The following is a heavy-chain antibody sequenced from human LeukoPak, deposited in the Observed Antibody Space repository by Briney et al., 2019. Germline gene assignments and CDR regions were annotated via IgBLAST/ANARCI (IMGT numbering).Heavy chain of an antibody. J-gene: IGHJ4*02. CDR1: GGSISSYY. CDR3: ARHPDLVVASYYFDY. CDR2: IHHSGGT. D-gene: IGHD1-26*01. V-gene: IGHV4-59*08. Sequence: SETLSLTCSVSGGSISSYYWSWVRQPPGKGLEWIGYIHHSGGTNYNPSLKSRVTISVDMSKNQLSLKLSSVTAADTAVYYCARHPDLVVASYYFDYWGLGTLVTVSS.